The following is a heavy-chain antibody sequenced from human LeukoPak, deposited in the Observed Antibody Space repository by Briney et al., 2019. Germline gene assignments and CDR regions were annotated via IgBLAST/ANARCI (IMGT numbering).Heavy chain of an antibody. V-gene: IGHV3-7*04. CDR2: IRQDGSEK. J-gene: IGHJ4*02. CDR3: ARDGGRYSYGY. CDR1: GFTFSSYW. Sequence: GGSLRLSCAASGFTFSSYWMSWVRQAPGKGLEWVANIRQDGSEKYYVDSVKGRFTISRDNAKNSLYLQMNSLRAEDTAVYYCARDGGRYSYGYWGQGTLVTVSS. D-gene: IGHD5-18*01.